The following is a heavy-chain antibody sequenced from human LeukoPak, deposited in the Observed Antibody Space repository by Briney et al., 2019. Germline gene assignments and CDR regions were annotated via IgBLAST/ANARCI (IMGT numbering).Heavy chain of an antibody. CDR1: GFTFSSYA. D-gene: IGHD2-15*01. Sequence: GGSLRLSCAASGFTFSSYAMTWVRQAPGKGLEWVSTITDVGDIFYTYSVRGRFTISRDNSKNTVYMQMDGLRAEDTAVYYCTRDRGGSPTDVFDYWGQGTLVTVSS. J-gene: IGHJ4*02. V-gene: IGHV3-23*01. CDR3: TRDRGGSPTDVFDY. CDR2: ITDVGDI.